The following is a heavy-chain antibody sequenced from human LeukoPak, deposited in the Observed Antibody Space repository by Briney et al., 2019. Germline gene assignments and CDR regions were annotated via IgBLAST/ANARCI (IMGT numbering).Heavy chain of an antibody. D-gene: IGHD2-15*01. J-gene: IGHJ3*02. CDR1: GGSFSSSDYY. V-gene: IGHV4-39*07. CDR2: IYYSGTT. Sequence: PSETLSLTCTVSGGSFSSSDYYWGWIRQPPGKGLEWIGSIYYSGTTYYNPSLKSRVTISVDTSKNQFSLKLSSVTAADTAVYYCARGPNLHPRYCSGGSCYRPADRDRAFDIWGQGTMVTVSS. CDR3: ARGPNLHPRYCSGGSCYRPADRDRAFDI.